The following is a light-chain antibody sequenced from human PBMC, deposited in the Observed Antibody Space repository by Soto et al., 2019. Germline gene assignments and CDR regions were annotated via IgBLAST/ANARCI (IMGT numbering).Light chain of an antibody. J-gene: IGLJ1*01. Sequence: QSALTQPASVSGSPGKSITISCTGTSRDVGGDNYVSWYQQHPGKAPKLLIYDVSSRPSGVSNRFSGSKSGNTASQTISGLQAEDEAEYDCSSYTSSSTLYVFGTGTKVTDL. CDR3: SSYTSSSTLYV. CDR2: DVS. CDR1: SRDVGGDNY. V-gene: IGLV2-14*01.